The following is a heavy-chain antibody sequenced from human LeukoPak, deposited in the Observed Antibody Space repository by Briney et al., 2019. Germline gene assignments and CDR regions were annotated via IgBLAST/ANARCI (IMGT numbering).Heavy chain of an antibody. CDR2: IKPDGSEK. CDR3: ARVSTHSGTMFSFDY. J-gene: IGHJ4*02. CDR1: GFTFSSYW. Sequence: GGSLRHSCAASGFTFSSYWMSWVRQAPGKGLEWVANIKPDGSEKYYVDSVKGRFTISRDNAKNSLYLQVNSLRAEDPAVYYCARVSTHSGTMFSFDYWGQGTLVTVSS. V-gene: IGHV3-7*01. D-gene: IGHD3-10*02.